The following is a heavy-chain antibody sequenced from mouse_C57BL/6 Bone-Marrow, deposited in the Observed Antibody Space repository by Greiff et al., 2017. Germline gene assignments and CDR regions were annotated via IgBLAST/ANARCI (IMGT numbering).Heavy chain of an antibody. CDR3: ARGGIDSNYWYFDV. V-gene: IGHV1-55*01. J-gene: IGHJ1*03. CDR1: GYTFTSYW. D-gene: IGHD2-5*01. Sequence: QVQLQQSGAELVKPGASVTMSCKASGYTFTSYWITWVKQRPGQGLEWIGDIYPGSGSTNYNEKFKSKATLTVDPSSSTAYMQLSSLTSEDSAVYYCARGGIDSNYWYFDVWGTGTTVTVSS. CDR2: IYPGSGST.